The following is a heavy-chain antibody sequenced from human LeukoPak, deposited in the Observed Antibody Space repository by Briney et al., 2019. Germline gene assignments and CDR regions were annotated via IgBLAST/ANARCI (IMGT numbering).Heavy chain of an antibody. CDR3: ASLANYFDN. Sequence: SETLSLTCAVYGGSFSGYYWSWIRQPPGKGLEWIGEINHSGSTNYNPSLKSRVTISVDKSKNQFSLTVTSVTAADTAVYYCASLANYFDNWGLGTLVTVSS. J-gene: IGHJ4*01. V-gene: IGHV4-34*01. CDR1: GGSFSGYY. CDR2: INHSGST.